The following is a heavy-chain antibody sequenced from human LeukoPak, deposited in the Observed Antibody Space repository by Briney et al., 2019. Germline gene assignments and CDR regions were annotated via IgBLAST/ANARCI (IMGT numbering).Heavy chain of an antibody. CDR2: IYHSGST. CDR3: ARGPLQYYFDY. CDR1: GGSISNYY. V-gene: IGHV4-59*01. Sequence: SETLSLTCTVSGGSISNYYWSWIRQPPGKGLEWIGYIYHSGSTNYNPSLKSRVTISVGTSKNQLSLRLTSVTAADTAVYYCARGPLQYYFDYWGQGTLVTVSS. J-gene: IGHJ4*02.